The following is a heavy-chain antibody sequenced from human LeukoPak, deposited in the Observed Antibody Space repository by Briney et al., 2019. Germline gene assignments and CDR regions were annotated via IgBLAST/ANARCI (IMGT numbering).Heavy chain of an antibody. CDR1: GFTFDDYA. V-gene: IGHV3-9*01. D-gene: IGHD3-22*01. J-gene: IGHJ4*02. CDR3: ARVTGDTSSYRPCNY. CDR2: ISWNSGSI. Sequence: GGSLRLSCAASGFTFDDYAMHWVRQAPGKGLEWVSGISWNSGSIGYADSVKGRFTISRDNAKNSLYLQMNSLRAEDTAMYYCARVTGDTSSYRPCNYWGQGTLVTVSS.